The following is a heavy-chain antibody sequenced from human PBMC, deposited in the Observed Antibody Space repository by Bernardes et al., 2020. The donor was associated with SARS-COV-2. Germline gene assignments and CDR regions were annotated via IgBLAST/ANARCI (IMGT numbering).Heavy chain of an antibody. V-gene: IGHV1-8*01. D-gene: IGHD6-19*01. J-gene: IGHJ4*02. CDR1: GYTFTSYD. CDR3: AVPRGYSSGWYLGGVFDY. Sequence: ASMKVSCKASGYTFTSYDINWVRQATGQGLEWMGWMNPNSGNTGYAQKFQGRVTMTRNTSISTAYMELSSLRSEDTAVYYCAVPRGYSSGWYLGGVFDYWGQGTLVTVSS. CDR2: MNPNSGNT.